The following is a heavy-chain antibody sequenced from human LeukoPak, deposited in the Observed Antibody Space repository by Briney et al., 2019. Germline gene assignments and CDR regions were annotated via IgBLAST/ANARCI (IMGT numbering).Heavy chain of an antibody. D-gene: IGHD5-18*01. J-gene: IGHJ4*02. Sequence: SETLSLTCTVSGGSISSGSYYWSWIRQPAGKGLEWIGRIYTSGSTNYNPSLRSRVTISVDTSKNQFSLKLSSVTAAGTAVYYCARSVDTAMVTSGGYFDYWGQGTLVTVSP. CDR3: ARSVDTAMVTSGGYFDY. CDR2: IYTSGST. CDR1: GGSISSGSYY. V-gene: IGHV4-61*02.